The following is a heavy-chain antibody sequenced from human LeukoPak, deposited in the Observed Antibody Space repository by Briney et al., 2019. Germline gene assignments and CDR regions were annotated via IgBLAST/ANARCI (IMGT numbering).Heavy chain of an antibody. CDR3: ARDPADSGWYFDH. V-gene: IGHV3-48*02. CDR1: GFTFSDYR. D-gene: IGHD6-19*01. CDR2: NSRTGSII. Sequence: PGGSLRLSCVAPGFTFSDYRMTSVRQAPGMGLEWASYNSRTGSIIFSADSVKGRCIVSRDNAQNSLFLQMNSLRDEDTAVYYCARDPADSGWYFDHWGPGTLVTVSS. J-gene: IGHJ4*02.